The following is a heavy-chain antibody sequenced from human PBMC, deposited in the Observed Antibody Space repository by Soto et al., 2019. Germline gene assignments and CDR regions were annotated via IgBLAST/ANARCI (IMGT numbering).Heavy chain of an antibody. CDR2: IYPGDSDT. Sequence: PGEALKISCKGSGYSFIDYWIGWVRQMPGKGLEWMGIIYPGDSDTRYSPSFQGQVTISADKSISTAYLQWSSLKASDTAMYYCARSGGGQKQQPAKSYYGMDVWGQGTTVTVSS. J-gene: IGHJ6*02. D-gene: IGHD6-13*01. CDR1: GYSFIDYW. V-gene: IGHV5-51*01. CDR3: ARSGGGQKQQPAKSYYGMDV.